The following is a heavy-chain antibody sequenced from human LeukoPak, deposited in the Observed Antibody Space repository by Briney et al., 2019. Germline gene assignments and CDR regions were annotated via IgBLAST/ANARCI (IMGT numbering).Heavy chain of an antibody. J-gene: IGHJ4*02. D-gene: IGHD2-2*01. Sequence: PSETLSLTCAVSGGSISSGGYSWSWIRQPPGKGLEWIVYIYHSGSTYYNPSLKSRVTISVDTSKNQFSLKLSSVTAADTAVYYCARVLGCSSTSCYYQNDYWGQGTLVTVSS. CDR1: GGSISSGGYS. CDR3: ARVLGCSSTSCYYQNDY. V-gene: IGHV4-30-2*01. CDR2: IYHSGST.